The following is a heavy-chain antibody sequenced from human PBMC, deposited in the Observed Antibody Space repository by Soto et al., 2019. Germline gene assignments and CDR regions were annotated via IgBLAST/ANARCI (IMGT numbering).Heavy chain of an antibody. D-gene: IGHD3-22*01. CDR3: ARDMGYYDSSGAFDY. CDR1: GGTFSSYA. J-gene: IGHJ4*02. CDR2: IIPIFGTA. V-gene: IGHV1-69*12. Sequence: QVQLVQSGAEVKKPGSSVKVSCKASGGTFSSYAISWVRQAPGQGLEWMGGIIPIFGTANYAPKFQGRVTINADESTSTAYMELSSQRSEDTAVYYCARDMGYYDSSGAFDYWGQGTLVTVSA.